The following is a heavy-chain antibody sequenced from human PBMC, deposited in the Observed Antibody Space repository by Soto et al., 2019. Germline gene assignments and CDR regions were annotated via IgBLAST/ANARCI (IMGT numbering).Heavy chain of an antibody. Sequence: SETLSLTCSVSGGSISGYYWSWIRQPAGKGLEWIGRVYTSGNANYNPSLKSRVTMSVDTSKNQFSLKLSSVNAADTAVYYCARSTPGWLSFDYWGRGNLVTVSS. CDR1: GGSISGYY. CDR3: ARSTPGWLSFDY. D-gene: IGHD3-22*01. J-gene: IGHJ4*02. V-gene: IGHV4-4*07. CDR2: VYTSGNA.